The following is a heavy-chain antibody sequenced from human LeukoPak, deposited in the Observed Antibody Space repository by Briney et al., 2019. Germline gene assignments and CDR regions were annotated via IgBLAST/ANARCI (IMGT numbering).Heavy chain of an antibody. D-gene: IGHD5-12*01. CDR3: ARGPSGYHNT. J-gene: IGHJ4*02. V-gene: IGHV3-30*03. CDR2: ISYDGSNK. CDR1: GFTFSSYG. Sequence: GGSLRLSCAASGFTFSSYGMHWVRQAPGKGLEWVAVISYDGSNKYYADSVKGRFTISRNNSKNTLYLQMNSLRAEDTAVYYCARGPSGYHNTGGQGTLVTVSS.